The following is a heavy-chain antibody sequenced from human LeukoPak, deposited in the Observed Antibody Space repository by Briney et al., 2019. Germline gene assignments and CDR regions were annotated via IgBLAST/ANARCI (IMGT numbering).Heavy chain of an antibody. D-gene: IGHD3-10*01. Sequence: GGSLRLSCAASELIVSSNYMSWVRQAPGKGLEWVSVIYSAGTTYYADSVKGRFTISRDNSRNTLYLQMNSLRGEDAAVYSCARGGIPTGPYYYFYYMDVWGKGTAVTVSS. J-gene: IGHJ6*03. V-gene: IGHV3-66*02. CDR2: IYSAGTT. CDR3: ARGGIPTGPYYYFYYMDV. CDR1: ELIVSSNY.